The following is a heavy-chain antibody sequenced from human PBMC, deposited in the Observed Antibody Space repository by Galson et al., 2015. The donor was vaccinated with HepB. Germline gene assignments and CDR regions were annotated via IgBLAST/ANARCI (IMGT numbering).Heavy chain of an antibody. CDR1: GFTFDDYA. CDR3: AKDMEYSSGWHY. Sequence: SLRLSCAASGFTFDDYAMHWVRQAPGKGLEWVSGISWNSGSIGYADSVKGRFTISRDNAKNSLYLQMNSLRAEDTALYYCAKDMEYSSGWHYWGQGPLLTVP. J-gene: IGHJ4*02. V-gene: IGHV3-9*01. D-gene: IGHD6-19*01. CDR2: ISWNSGSI.